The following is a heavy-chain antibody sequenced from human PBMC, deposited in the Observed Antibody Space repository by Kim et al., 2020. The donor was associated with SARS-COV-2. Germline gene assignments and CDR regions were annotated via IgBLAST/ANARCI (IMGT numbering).Heavy chain of an antibody. V-gene: IGHV3-9*01. Sequence: VKGRFTIYRDNAKNSLYLQMNSLRAEDTALYYCAKDSSGQYSYGSGAFDIWGQGTLVTVSS. CDR3: AKDSSGQYSYGSGAFDI. D-gene: IGHD5-18*01. J-gene: IGHJ3*02.